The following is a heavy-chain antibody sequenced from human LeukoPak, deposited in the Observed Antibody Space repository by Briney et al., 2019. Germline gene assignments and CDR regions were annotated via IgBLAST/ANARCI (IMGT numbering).Heavy chain of an antibody. CDR3: ARGAPSSSGWLYYGMDV. CDR2: ISYDGSNK. V-gene: IGHV3-30*03. Sequence: PGGSLRLSCAASGFTFSNYGMHWVRQAPGKGLEWVAVISYDGSNKYYADSVKGRFTISRDNSKNPLYLQMNSLRAEDTAVYYCARGAPSSSGWLYYGMDVWGQGTTVTVSS. CDR1: GFTFSNYG. J-gene: IGHJ6*02. D-gene: IGHD6-19*01.